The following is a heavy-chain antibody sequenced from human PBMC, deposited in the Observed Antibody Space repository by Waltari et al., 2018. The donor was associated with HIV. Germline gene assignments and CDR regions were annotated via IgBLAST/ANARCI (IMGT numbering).Heavy chain of an antibody. CDR2: TIPVFGTA. V-gene: IGHV1-69*12. J-gene: IGHJ6*02. CDR3: ATHYGSGTYHNYYYGMDV. Sequence: QVQLVQSGAEVKKPGSSVRVSCKASGGTFSTYAISWVRQAPGQGIEWMGGTIPVFGTANSAQKFQDRVRITADESTSSAHMELSSLTSEDTAVYYCATHYGSGTYHNYYYGMDVWGQGTTVTVSS. D-gene: IGHD3-10*01. CDR1: GGTFSTYA.